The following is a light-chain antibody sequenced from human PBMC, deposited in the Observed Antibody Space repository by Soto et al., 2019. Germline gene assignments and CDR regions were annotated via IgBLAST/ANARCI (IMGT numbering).Light chain of an antibody. CDR2: GAS. CDR3: QQYGSSPLT. Sequence: IVLTQSPGTLPLSPGDRATLSCRASQSVSSNHLAWYQQRPGQAPRLLIFGASTRATGTPDRFSGSGSGTDFTLTISRLEPEDFAVYSCQQYGSSPLTFGQGTKVEI. V-gene: IGKV3-20*01. J-gene: IGKJ1*01. CDR1: QSVSSNH.